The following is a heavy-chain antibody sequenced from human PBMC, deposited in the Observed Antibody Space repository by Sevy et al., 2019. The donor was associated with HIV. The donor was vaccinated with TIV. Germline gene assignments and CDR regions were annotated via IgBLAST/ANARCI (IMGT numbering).Heavy chain of an antibody. V-gene: IGHV1-2*02. J-gene: IGHJ4*02. CDR2: INPNSGGT. Sequence: ATVKVSCKASGYTFSGYYMHWVRQAPGQGLEWMGWINPNSGGTNYAQKFQGRVTMTRDTSISTAYMELSRLRSDDTAVYYCARTLDYYDSGGYLTPSYFDYWGQGTLVTVSS. CDR3: ARTLDYYDSGGYLTPSYFDY. CDR1: GYTFSGYY. D-gene: IGHD3-22*01.